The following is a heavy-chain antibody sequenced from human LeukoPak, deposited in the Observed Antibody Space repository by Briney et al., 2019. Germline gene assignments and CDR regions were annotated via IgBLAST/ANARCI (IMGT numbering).Heavy chain of an antibody. V-gene: IGHV6-1*01. Sequence: SQTLSLTCAISGDSVSSISVAWNWIRQSPSRGLEWLGRTYYRSKWYNEYAVSVKGRININPDPSKNQFSLQLNSVTPEDTAVYYCALARSEYYYGMDVWGQGATVTVSS. CDR3: ALARSEYYYGMDV. CDR1: GDSVSSISVA. CDR2: TYYRSKWYN. J-gene: IGHJ6*02.